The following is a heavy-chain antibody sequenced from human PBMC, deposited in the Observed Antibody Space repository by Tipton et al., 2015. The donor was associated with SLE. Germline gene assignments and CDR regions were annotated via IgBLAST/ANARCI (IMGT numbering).Heavy chain of an antibody. V-gene: IGHV4-59*11. CDR3: AADIYGDYDYLDF. Sequence: TLSLTCTVSGGSISSHYWSWIRQPPGKGLEWIGYIYYSGSTNYNPSLKSRVTISVDTSKNQFSLKLSSVTAADTAVYFCAADIYGDYDYLDFWGQGTLVTVSS. CDR1: GGSISSHY. CDR2: IYYSGST. D-gene: IGHD4-17*01. J-gene: IGHJ4*02.